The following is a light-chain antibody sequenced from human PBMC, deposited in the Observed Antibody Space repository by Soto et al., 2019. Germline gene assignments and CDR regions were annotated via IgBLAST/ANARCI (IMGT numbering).Light chain of an antibody. CDR3: QSYDSSLSGYV. V-gene: IGLV1-40*01. CDR2: GNS. Sequence: VLTQPPSVSWAPGQKVTISCTGSSSNIGAGYDVNWYQQRPGTAPKLLIHGNSNRPSGVPDRFSGSKSGTSASLAITGLQAEDEADYFCQSYDSSLSGYVFGTGTKATVL. CDR1: SSNIGAGYD. J-gene: IGLJ1*01.